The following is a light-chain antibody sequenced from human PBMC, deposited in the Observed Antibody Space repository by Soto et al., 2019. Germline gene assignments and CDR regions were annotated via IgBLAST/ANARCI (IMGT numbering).Light chain of an antibody. V-gene: IGLV1-40*01. J-gene: IGLJ2*01. CDR1: SSNIGATSD. CDR2: GNT. CDR3: QSYDTGLGGPE. Sequence: QSVLTQPPSVSGAPGQTIIISCTWSSSNIGATSDVHWYQQLPGTAPKLLIYGNTNRPSGVPDRFSGSKSGTSASLAITGLQAEDEADYYCQSYDTGLGGPEFGGGTKLTVL.